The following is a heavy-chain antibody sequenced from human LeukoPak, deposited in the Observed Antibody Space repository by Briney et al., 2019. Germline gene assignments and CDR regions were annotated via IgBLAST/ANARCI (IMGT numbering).Heavy chain of an antibody. CDR1: GYTFTSYY. CDR3: ARSISLTLTYCGGDCYQDAFDI. V-gene: IGHV1-46*01. CDR2: INPSGGST. D-gene: IGHD2-21*02. J-gene: IGHJ3*02. Sequence: ASVKVSCTASGYTFTSYYMHWVRQAPGQGLEWMGIINPSGGSTSYAQKFQGRVTMTRDTSTSTVYMELSSLRSEDTAVYYCARSISLTLTYCGGDCYQDAFDIWGQGTMVTVSS.